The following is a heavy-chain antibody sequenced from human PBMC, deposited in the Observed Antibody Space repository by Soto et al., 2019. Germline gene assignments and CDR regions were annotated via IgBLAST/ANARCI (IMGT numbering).Heavy chain of an antibody. CDR3: TAGGGKGVGYYYYCYDRDV. CDR2: IKSKTDGGTT. V-gene: IGHV3-15*01. Sequence: EVQLVESGGGLVKPGGSLRLSCAASGFTFSNAWMSWVRQAPGKGLEWVGRIKSKTDGGTTDYAAPVKGRFTISRDDSKNTLYLQMNSLKTEDTAVYYCTAGGGKGVGYYYYCYDRDVWGKGTTVNVSS. D-gene: IGHD3-3*01. CDR1: GFTFSNAW. J-gene: IGHJ6*03.